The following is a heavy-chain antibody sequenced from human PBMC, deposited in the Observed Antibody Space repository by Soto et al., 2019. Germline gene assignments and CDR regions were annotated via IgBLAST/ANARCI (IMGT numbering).Heavy chain of an antibody. J-gene: IGHJ6*02. CDR1: GYSFTRYW. CDR2: IYPGDSDT. V-gene: IGHV5-51*01. CDR3: ARRYYDSSGYYDSGYYYGMGV. D-gene: IGHD3-22*01. Sequence: GEPLKSYSKGSGYSFTRYWIGWVRQMPGKGLEWMGIIYPGDSDTRYSPSFQGQVTISADKSISTAYLQWSSLKASDTAMYYCARRYYDSSGYYDSGYYYGMGVWGQGTTFPASS.